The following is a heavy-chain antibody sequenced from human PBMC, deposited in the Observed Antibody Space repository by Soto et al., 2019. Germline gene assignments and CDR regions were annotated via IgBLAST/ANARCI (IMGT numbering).Heavy chain of an antibody. D-gene: IGHD1-7*01. CDR1: GYTFTSHG. CDR2: ISGYNGNT. Sequence: ASVKVSCKASGYTFTSHGITWVRQAPGQGLEWMGWISGYNGNTNYAQRLQGRVTMTTDTSTNTVYMELRSLRSDDTAVYYCARDSALTGTEPSSYYGVDVWGQGTTVTVSS. CDR3: ARDSALTGTEPSSYYGVDV. V-gene: IGHV1-18*01. J-gene: IGHJ6*02.